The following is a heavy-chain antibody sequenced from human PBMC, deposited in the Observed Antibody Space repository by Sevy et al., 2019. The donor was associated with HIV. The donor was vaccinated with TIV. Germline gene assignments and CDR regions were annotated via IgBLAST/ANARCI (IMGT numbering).Heavy chain of an antibody. V-gene: IGHV3-23*01. D-gene: IGHD3-3*01. J-gene: IGHJ6*03. CDR2: ISGSGGST. CDR3: AREVVLRFLEWLNTYYYYYMDV. CDR1: GFTFSSYA. Sequence: GGSLRLSCAASGFTFSSYAMSWVRQAPGKGLEWVSAISGSGGSTYYADSVKGRFTISRDNSKNTLYLQMNSLRAEDTAVYDCAREVVLRFLEWLNTYYYYYMDVWGKGTTVTVSS.